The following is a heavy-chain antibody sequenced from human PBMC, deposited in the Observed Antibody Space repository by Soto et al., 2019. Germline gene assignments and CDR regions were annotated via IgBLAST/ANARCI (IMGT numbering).Heavy chain of an antibody. CDR1: GFTFSSYG. Sequence: QVQLVESGGGVVQPGRSLRLSCAASGFTFSSYGMHWVRQAPGKGLEWVAGISYDGSNKYYADSVKGRFTICRDNSKNTLYLQMNSLRAEDTAVYYCGNGITMVRGVGGPLDYWGQGTLVTVSS. V-gene: IGHV3-30*18. CDR2: ISYDGSNK. CDR3: GNGITMVRGVGGPLDY. D-gene: IGHD3-10*01. J-gene: IGHJ4*02.